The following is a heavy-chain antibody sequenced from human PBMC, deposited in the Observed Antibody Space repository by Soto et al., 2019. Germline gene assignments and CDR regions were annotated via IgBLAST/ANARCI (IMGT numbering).Heavy chain of an antibody. D-gene: IGHD2-15*01. CDR3: ARGPGRAATPFDY. CDR2: IYSGGST. J-gene: IGHJ4*02. Sequence: EVQLVETGGGLIQPGGSLRLSCAASGFTVSSNYMSWVRQAPGKGLEWVSVIYSGGSTYYADSVKGRFTISRDNSKNTLYLQMNSLRAEDTAVYYCARGPGRAATPFDYWGQGTLVTVSS. V-gene: IGHV3-53*02. CDR1: GFTVSSNY.